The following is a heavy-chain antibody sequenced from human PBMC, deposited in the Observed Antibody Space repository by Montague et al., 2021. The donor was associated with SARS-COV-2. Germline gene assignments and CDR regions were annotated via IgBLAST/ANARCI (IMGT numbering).Heavy chain of an antibody. CDR3: ARVSVECSRTTSYSPYYYGLAV. J-gene: IGHJ6*02. CDR1: DDSMSGYY. D-gene: IGHD1-7*01. CDR2: LYYSGST. Sequence: SETLSLTCNVSDDSMSGYYWSWIRQSPGKGLEWIGYLYYSGSTNINPSLKSRVTISADTSKNQFSLKMTSVTTADTAVYYCARVSVECSRTTSYSPYYYGLAVWGQGTTVTVS. V-gene: IGHV4-59*01.